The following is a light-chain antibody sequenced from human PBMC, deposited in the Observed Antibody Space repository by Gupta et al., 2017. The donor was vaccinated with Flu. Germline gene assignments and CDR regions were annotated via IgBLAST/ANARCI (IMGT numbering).Light chain of an antibody. CDR2: AAS. Sequence: EIVLTQSPGTLSLSPGERATLSCRASQSVNNNYLAWYQQKPGQAPRLLLYAASSRATGIPDRFSGSGSGTXFTLTIXRLEPEDFAVYYCQQDGRSPRTFGXGTKLEIK. CDR1: QSVNNNY. J-gene: IGKJ2*01. V-gene: IGKV3-20*01. CDR3: QQDGRSPRT.